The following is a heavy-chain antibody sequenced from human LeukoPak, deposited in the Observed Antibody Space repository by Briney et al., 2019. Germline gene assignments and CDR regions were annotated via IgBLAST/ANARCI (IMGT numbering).Heavy chain of an antibody. D-gene: IGHD3-10*01. CDR2: INHSGST. V-gene: IGHV4-34*01. J-gene: IGHJ5*02. CDR1: GGSFSGHY. Sequence: SETLSLTCAVYGGSFSGHYWSWIRQPPGKGLEWIGEINHSGSTNYNPSLKSRVTISVDTSKNQFSLKLSSVTAADTAVYYCARRGLLLWFGEEVYWFDPWGQGTLVTVSS. CDR3: ARRGLLLWFGEEVYWFDP.